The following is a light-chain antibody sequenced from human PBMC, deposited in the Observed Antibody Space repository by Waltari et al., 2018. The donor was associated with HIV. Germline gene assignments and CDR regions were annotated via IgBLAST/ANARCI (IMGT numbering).Light chain of an antibody. CDR3: HQRSSWLWT. J-gene: IGKJ1*01. CDR1: QRIGRD. CDR2: EAS. Sequence: EIVLTQFPATLSLSPGERATLSCRASQRIGRDLAWYQQRPGQAPRLVIYEASRRATSIPARFSGSGSGTDFTLIISGLEPEDFAVYYCHQRSSWLWTFGQGTKVDVK. V-gene: IGKV3-11*01.